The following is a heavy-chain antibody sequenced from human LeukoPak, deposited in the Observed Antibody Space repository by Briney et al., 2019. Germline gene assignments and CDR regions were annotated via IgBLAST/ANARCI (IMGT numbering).Heavy chain of an antibody. V-gene: IGHV4-59*01. CDR2: IYYSGST. CDR3: ARDVSSWLDS. J-gene: IGHJ4*02. D-gene: IGHD6-13*01. Sequence: SGTLSLTCTVSGDSISSYYWSWIRQPPGKGLEWIGYIYYSGSTNYNPSLKSRVTISEDTSKNQFSLKLSSVTAADTAVYYCARDVSSWLDSWGQGTLVTVSS. CDR1: GDSISSYY.